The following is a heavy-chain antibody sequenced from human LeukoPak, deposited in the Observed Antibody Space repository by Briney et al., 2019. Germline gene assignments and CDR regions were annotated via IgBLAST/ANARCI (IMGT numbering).Heavy chain of an antibody. Sequence: TGGSLRLSCVACGFSFSDYYMSWIRQAPGRGLEWISYISGSGSDLYYADSVKGRFTISRDNSKNTLYLQMSSLRAEDTAIYYCARETWCSSSAGGFDPWGQGTLVTVSS. V-gene: IGHV3-11*04. CDR1: GFSFSDYY. CDR3: ARETWCSSSAGGFDP. CDR2: ISGSGSDL. J-gene: IGHJ5*02. D-gene: IGHD6-19*01.